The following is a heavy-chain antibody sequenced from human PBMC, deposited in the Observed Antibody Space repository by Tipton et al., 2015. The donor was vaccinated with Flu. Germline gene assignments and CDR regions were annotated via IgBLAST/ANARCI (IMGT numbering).Heavy chain of an antibody. V-gene: IGHV1-18*01. Sequence: QLVQSGAEVKMPGASVRVSCKASGYTFNRYGINWVRQAPGQGLEWMGWISADNGKTKYAQKFQDRVTMTTDTSTSTAYMEVRSLGSDDTAGFYCSGGARGGNLILVVSPGYWGPGTLVTVSS. CDR2: ISADNGKT. D-gene: IGHD3-22*01. CDR1: GYTFNRYG. CDR3: SGGARGGNLILVVSPGY. J-gene: IGHJ4*02.